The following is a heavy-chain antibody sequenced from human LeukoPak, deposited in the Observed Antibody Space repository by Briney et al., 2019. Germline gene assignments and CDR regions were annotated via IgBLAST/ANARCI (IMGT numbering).Heavy chain of an antibody. CDR1: RFTFSNYP. CDR3: AKEVWNRTPLKYFDY. J-gene: IGHJ4*02. Sequence: SGGSLRLSCTASRFTFSNYPMTWVRQAPGKGLGWVSTIGDSGGSTSYADSVRGRFTISRDNSKNTLYLQMNNLRAEDTALYYCAKEVWNRTPLKYFDYWGQGTLVTVSS. CDR2: IGDSGGST. V-gene: IGHV3-23*01. D-gene: IGHD1-1*01.